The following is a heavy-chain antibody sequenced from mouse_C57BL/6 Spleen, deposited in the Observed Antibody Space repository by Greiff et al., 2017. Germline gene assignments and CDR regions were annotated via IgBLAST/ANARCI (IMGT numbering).Heavy chain of an antibody. CDR2: IYPGSGNT. V-gene: IGHV1-66*01. CDR3: ARDTTVVATRYFDV. CDR1: GYSFTSYY. D-gene: IGHD1-1*01. Sequence: VQLQQSGPELVKPGASVKISCKASGYSFTSYYIHWVKQRPGQGLEWIGWIYPGSGNTKYNEKFKGKATLTADTSSSTAYMQLSSLTSEDSAVYDCARDTTVVATRYFDVWGTGTTVTVSS. J-gene: IGHJ1*03.